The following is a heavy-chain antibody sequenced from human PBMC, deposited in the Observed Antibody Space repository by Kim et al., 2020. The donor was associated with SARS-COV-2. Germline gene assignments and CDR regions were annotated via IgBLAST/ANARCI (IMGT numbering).Heavy chain of an antibody. CDR1: GFTFSSYW. D-gene: IGHD4-17*01. CDR3: ARDNRGDYYYYYGMDV. Sequence: GGSLRLSCAASGFTFSSYWMSWVRQAPGKGLEWVANIKQDGSEKYYVDSVKGRFTISRDNAKNSLYLQMNSLRAEDTAVYYCARDNRGDYYYYYGMDVWGQGTTVTVSS. J-gene: IGHJ6*02. CDR2: IKQDGSEK. V-gene: IGHV3-7*01.